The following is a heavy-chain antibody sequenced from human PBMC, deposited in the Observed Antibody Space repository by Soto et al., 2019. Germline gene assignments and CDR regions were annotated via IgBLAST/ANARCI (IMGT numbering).Heavy chain of an antibody. J-gene: IGHJ6*02. Sequence: QVQLVQSGAEVKKPGSSVKVSCKASGGTFSSYAISWVRQAPGQGLEWMGGITPIFGTANYAQKFQGRVTITADESTSTAYMELSSLRSEDTAVYYCARDPSQGVPAAIVRYYYYGMDVWGQGTTVTVSS. CDR3: ARDPSQGVPAAIVRYYYYGMDV. D-gene: IGHD2-2*02. V-gene: IGHV1-69*01. CDR2: ITPIFGTA. CDR1: GGTFSSYA.